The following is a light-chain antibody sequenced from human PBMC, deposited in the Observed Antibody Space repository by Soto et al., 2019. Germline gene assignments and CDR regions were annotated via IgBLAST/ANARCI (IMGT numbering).Light chain of an antibody. CDR3: QHMRT. Sequence: IQLTQSPSFLSASVGDRVTITCRASQNINNWIAWYQQKPGKAPKFLIYDASTLESGVPSRFSGSGFGTEFSLTISSLQPDDFGSYYCQHMRTFGQGTKV. CDR2: DAS. CDR1: QNINNW. J-gene: IGKJ1*01. V-gene: IGKV1-5*01.